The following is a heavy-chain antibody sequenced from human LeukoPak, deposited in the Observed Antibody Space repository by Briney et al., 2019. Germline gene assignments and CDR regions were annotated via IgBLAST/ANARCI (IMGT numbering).Heavy chain of an antibody. J-gene: IGHJ4*02. D-gene: IGHD4-17*01. CDR1: GFTFSSYW. CDR3: SSGRPTTSDF. Sequence: GGSLRLSCAASGFTFSSYWMHSVRQVPGKGLVCLSRITSDGRSRSYADSVKGRFTIYRDNAKNTLYLQMNSRRAEDTAVYYCSSGRPTTSDFGGQGTVVTVSS. CDR2: ITSDGRSR. V-gene: IGHV3-74*01.